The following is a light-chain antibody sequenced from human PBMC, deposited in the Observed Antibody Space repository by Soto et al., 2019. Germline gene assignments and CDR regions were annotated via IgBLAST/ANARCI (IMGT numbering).Light chain of an antibody. Sequence: EIVLTQSPCTLSLYPGERATLSCRASQSVSSSHLAWYQQKPGHAPRLLIYDASNRATGIPARFSGSGSGTDFTLTISSLEPEDFAVYYCQQYNNWPPQITFGQGTRLEIK. CDR1: QSVSSSH. V-gene: IGKV3-11*01. CDR3: QQYNNWPPQIT. CDR2: DAS. J-gene: IGKJ5*01.